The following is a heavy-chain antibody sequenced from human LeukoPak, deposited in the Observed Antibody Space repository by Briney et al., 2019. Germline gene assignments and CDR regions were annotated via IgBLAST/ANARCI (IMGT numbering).Heavy chain of an antibody. CDR3: AKDNTPNAWLVPSDH. CDR1: GFTFNTCG. J-gene: IGHJ4*02. D-gene: IGHD6-19*01. CDR2: IGYDGKNK. Sequence: GGSLRLSCATSGFTFNTCGLHWVRQAPGKGLEGVAVIGYDGKNKFYRDSVKGRFTISRDNSKNTLYLQMNSLRAEGTAVYYCAKDNTPNAWLVPSDHWGQGTLVSVSS. V-gene: IGHV3-30*02.